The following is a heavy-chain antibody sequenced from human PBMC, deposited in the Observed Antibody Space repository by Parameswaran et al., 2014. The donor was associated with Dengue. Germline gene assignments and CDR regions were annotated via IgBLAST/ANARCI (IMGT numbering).Heavy chain of an antibody. J-gene: IGHJ3*02. CDR3: ARGIWFGELFSDAFDI. V-gene: IGHV4-61*02. CDR1: GGSISSGSYY. Sequence: SETLSLTCTVSGGSISSGSYYWSWIRQPAGKGLEWIGRIYTSGSTNYNPSLKSRVTISVDTSKNQFSLKLSSVTAADTAVYYCARGIWFGELFSDAFDIWGQGTMVTVSS. D-gene: IGHD3-10*01. CDR2: IYTSGST.